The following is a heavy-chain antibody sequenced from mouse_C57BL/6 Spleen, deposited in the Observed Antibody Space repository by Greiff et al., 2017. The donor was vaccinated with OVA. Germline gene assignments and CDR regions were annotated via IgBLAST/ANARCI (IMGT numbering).Heavy chain of an antibody. CDR2: INPGSGGT. J-gene: IGHJ2*01. CDR1: GYAFTNYL. D-gene: IGHD2-1*01. Sequence: VQLVESGAELVRPGTSVKVSCKASGYAFTNYLIEWVKQRPGQGLEWIGVINPGSGGTNYNEKFKGKATLTADKSSSTAYMQLSSLTSEDSAVYFCARRGNLDYWGQGTTLTVSS. V-gene: IGHV1-54*01. CDR3: ARRGNLDY.